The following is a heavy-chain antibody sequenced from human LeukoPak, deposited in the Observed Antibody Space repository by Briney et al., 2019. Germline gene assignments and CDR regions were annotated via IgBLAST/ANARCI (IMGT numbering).Heavy chain of an antibody. CDR2: ISGSGGST. D-gene: IGHD3-22*01. Sequence: GGSLRLSCAASGFTFSSYAMSWVRQAPGKGLEWVSAISGSGGSTYYADSVKGRFTISRDNFKNTLYLQMNSLRAEDTAVYYCAKEGGYYDSSGYDAFDIWGQGTMVTVSS. V-gene: IGHV3-23*01. CDR3: AKEGGYYDSSGYDAFDI. CDR1: GFTFSSYA. J-gene: IGHJ3*02.